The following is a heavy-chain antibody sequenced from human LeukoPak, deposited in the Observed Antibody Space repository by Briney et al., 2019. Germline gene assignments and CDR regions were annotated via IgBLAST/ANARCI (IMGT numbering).Heavy chain of an antibody. Sequence: SETLSLTCTVSGGSISSYYWSWIRQSPGKGLEWVGHIYNFGSTNYNPSLKSRVTISVDTSKNQFSLKLSSVTAADTAVYYCARAIVVVVTSPPYWYFDLWGRGTLVTVSS. CDR1: GGSISSYY. CDR3: ARAIVVVVTSPPYWYFDL. V-gene: IGHV4-4*08. D-gene: IGHD2-21*02. J-gene: IGHJ2*01. CDR2: IYNFGST.